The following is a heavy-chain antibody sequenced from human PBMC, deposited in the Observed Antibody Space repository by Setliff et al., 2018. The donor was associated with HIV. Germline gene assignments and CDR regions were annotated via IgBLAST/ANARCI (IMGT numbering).Heavy chain of an antibody. CDR2: IYYSGST. CDR3: AGANFWSGYYGY. Sequence: SETLSLTCTVSGGSISTYYWSWIRQHPGKGLEGIGYIYYSGSTYHNPSLKSRVTISVDTSKNQFSLKLSSVTAADTAVYYCAGANFWSGYYGYWGQGTLVTVSS. CDR1: GGSISTYY. J-gene: IGHJ4*02. D-gene: IGHD3-3*01. V-gene: IGHV4-59*06.